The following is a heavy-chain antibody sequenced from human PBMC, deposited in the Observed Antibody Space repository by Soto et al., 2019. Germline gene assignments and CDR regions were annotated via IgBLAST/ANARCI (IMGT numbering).Heavy chain of an antibody. V-gene: IGHV4-30-2*01. CDR1: GGSISRGVYS. CDR2: MYHSGSS. J-gene: IGHJ4*02. Sequence: QLQLQESGSGLVKPSQTLSLTCAVSGGSISRGVYSWSWIRQPPGKGLELIGYMYHSGSSYYNPSLKSRVTISIDRSKNQFSLKLSSVTAADTAVYYCARVPDYWGQGILVTVSS. CDR3: ARVPDY. D-gene: IGHD2-2*01.